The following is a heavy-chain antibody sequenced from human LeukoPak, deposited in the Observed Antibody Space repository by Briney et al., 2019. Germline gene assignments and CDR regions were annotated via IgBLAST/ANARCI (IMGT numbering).Heavy chain of an antibody. V-gene: IGHV1-69*06. D-gene: IGHD4-17*01. Sequence: SVKVSCKASGGTLSSYAISWVRQAPGQGLEWMGGIIPIFGTANYAQKFQGRVTITADKSTSTAYMELSSLRSEDTAVYYCARWVGTVTTRDEIWGQGTMVTVSS. CDR3: ARWVGTVTTRDEI. CDR1: GGTLSSYA. J-gene: IGHJ3*02. CDR2: IIPIFGTA.